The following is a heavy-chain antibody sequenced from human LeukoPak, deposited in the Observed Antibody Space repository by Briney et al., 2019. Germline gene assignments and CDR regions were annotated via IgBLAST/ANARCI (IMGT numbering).Heavy chain of an antibody. J-gene: IGHJ4*02. Sequence: SQTLSLTCAISGDSVSINSAAWNWIRQSPSRGLEWLGRTYQGSKWYNDYAVSVKSRITINPDISKNQFSLQLNSVTPEDTAVYYCARSPSPYSSGWYFDYWGQGTLVIVSS. D-gene: IGHD6-19*01. CDR2: TYQGSKWYN. CDR1: GDSVSINSAA. CDR3: ARSPSPYSSGWYFDY. V-gene: IGHV6-1*01.